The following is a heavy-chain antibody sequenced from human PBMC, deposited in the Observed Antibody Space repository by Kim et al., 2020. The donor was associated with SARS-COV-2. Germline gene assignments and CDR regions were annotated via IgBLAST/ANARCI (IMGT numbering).Heavy chain of an antibody. J-gene: IGHJ6*01. V-gene: IGHV3-48*01. CDR1: GFTFGSYA. D-gene: IGHD3-16*02. CDR3: VTDTPWRFSVIHCDYYYG. Sequence: GGSLRLSCVASGFTFGSYAIHWVRQAPGKGLEWVSDISCSSSTMYYADSVKGRFTISRDNAKNSLYLQMNSLRAEDTAVYYCVTDTPWRFSVIHCDYYYG. CDR2: ISCSSSTM.